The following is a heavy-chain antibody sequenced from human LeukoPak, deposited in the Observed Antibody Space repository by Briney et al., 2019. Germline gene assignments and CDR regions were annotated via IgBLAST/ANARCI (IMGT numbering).Heavy chain of an antibody. D-gene: IGHD6-19*01. CDR2: ISSSSSYI. CDR1: GFTLSSYS. J-gene: IGHJ6*02. CDR3: ASLGGSGWSVGGYYYGMDV. V-gene: IGHV3-21*01. Sequence: GGSLRPSCAASGFTLSSYSMNWVRQAPGKGLEWVSSISSSSSYIYYADSVKGRFTISRDNAKNSLYLQMNSLRAEDTAVYYCASLGGSGWSVGGYYYGMDVWGQGTTVTVSS.